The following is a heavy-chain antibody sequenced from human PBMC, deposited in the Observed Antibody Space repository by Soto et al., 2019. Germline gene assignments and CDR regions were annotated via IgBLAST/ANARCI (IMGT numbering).Heavy chain of an antibody. Sequence: QITLKESGPTLVKPTQTLTLTCTFSGFSLTTSPVGVGWVRQPPGKALEWLAFIYWDDDNRYSPSLRSTLTVTKDASKNQVGLTLTNMDPVDTATYYCAHRRNYDGSWNEGVFDYWGQGILFTVSS. J-gene: IGHJ4*02. CDR3: AHRRNYDGSWNEGVFDY. V-gene: IGHV2-5*02. CDR2: IYWDDDN. CDR1: GFSLTTSPVG. D-gene: IGHD3-16*01.